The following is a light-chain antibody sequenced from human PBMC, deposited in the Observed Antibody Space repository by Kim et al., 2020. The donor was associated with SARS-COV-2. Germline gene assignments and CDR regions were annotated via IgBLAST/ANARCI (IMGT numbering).Light chain of an antibody. Sequence: PYVRDSVTITCLGRMGIRTGLEWYKKKPGKAPKRLIYEVYILHNGVPSRFSGSGSGTDFTLTISRLQPEDVATYYCQQANSLPRTFGQGTKVDIK. J-gene: IGKJ1*01. CDR3: QQANSLPRT. V-gene: IGKV1-12*01. CDR1: MGIRTG. CDR2: EVY.